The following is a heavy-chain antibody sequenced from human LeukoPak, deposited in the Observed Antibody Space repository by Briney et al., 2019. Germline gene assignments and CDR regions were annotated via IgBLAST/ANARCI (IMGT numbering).Heavy chain of an antibody. D-gene: IGHD6-13*01. CDR1: GGSISTYY. Sequence: SETLSLTCTVSGGSISTYYWSWIRQSPGKGLEWIGYIHYSGTTNYNPSLKSRVTISVDTSKNQFSLKLSSVTAADTAVYYCARVIAAAEILIDYWGQGTLVTVSS. V-gene: IGHV4-59*01. CDR3: ARVIAAAEILIDY. J-gene: IGHJ4*02. CDR2: IHYSGTT.